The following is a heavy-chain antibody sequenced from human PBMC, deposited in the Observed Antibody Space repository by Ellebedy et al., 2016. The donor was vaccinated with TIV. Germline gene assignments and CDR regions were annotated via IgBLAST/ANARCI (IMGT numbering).Heavy chain of an antibody. D-gene: IGHD3-22*01. Sequence: GGSLRLXXAASGLTVSSNYMTWVRQAPGKGLEWVSVVYSTGSTYYADSVRGRFTISRDNSKNTVYLQMNSLRAEDTAVYYCARRGIFDYDSSGALGYWGQGTLVTVSS. J-gene: IGHJ4*02. V-gene: IGHV3-53*01. CDR3: ARRGIFDYDSSGALGY. CDR2: VYSTGST. CDR1: GLTVSSNY.